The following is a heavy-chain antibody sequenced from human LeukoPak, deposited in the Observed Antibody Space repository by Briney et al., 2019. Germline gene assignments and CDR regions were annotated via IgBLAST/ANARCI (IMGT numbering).Heavy chain of an antibody. CDR3: AKDRHYYGSGSSEYYFDY. V-gene: IGHV3-30*18. J-gene: IGHJ4*02. CDR2: VSADGSNK. Sequence: GRSLRLSCGASGFTFSSYGMHWVRQAPGKGLEWVAVVSADGSNKYYADSVKGRFTISRDNSKNTLYLQMNSLRAEDTAVYYCAKDRHYYGSGSSEYYFDYWGQGTLVTVSS. CDR1: GFTFSSYG. D-gene: IGHD3-10*01.